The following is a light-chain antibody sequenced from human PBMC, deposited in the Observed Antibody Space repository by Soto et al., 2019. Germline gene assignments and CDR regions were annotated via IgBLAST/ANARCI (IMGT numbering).Light chain of an antibody. Sequence: EIVMTQSPATLSVSPGERSTLSCRVSQNIGNKLVWSQQTPGQVPRILIYDASTRATGIPARFSGSGSGTEFTLTISSLQSEDFAFYYCQQFHYWWTFGQGTKVDIK. J-gene: IGKJ1*01. CDR3: QQFHYWWT. CDR1: QNIGNK. CDR2: DAS. V-gene: IGKV3-15*01.